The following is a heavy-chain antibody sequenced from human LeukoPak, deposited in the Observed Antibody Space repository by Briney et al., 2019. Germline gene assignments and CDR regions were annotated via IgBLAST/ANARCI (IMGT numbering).Heavy chain of an antibody. J-gene: IGHJ6*03. CDR1: GYTFTSYD. Sequence: GASVKVSCKASGYTFTSYDINWVRQATGQGLEWMGWMNPNSGNTGYAQKFQGRVTITRNTSISTAYMELSSLRSEDTAVYYCARGLYCSSTSCQNHYYYYMDVWGKGTTVTVSS. CDR3: ARGLYCSSTSCQNHYYYYMDV. D-gene: IGHD2-2*01. V-gene: IGHV1-8*03. CDR2: MNPNSGNT.